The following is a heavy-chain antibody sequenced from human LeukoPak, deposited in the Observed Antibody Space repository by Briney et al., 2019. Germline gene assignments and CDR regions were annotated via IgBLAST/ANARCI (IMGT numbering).Heavy chain of an antibody. CDR1: GYTFTGYY. CDR2: INPNSGGT. Sequence: ASVKVSCKASGYTFTGYYMHWVRQAPGQGLEWMGWINPNSGGTNYAQKFQGRVTMTRDTSISTAYMELSRLRSDDTAVYYCARDGVVVVPPGPYYYYGMDVWGQGTTVTVSS. D-gene: IGHD2-2*01. J-gene: IGHJ6*02. V-gene: IGHV1-2*02. CDR3: ARDGVVVVPPGPYYYYGMDV.